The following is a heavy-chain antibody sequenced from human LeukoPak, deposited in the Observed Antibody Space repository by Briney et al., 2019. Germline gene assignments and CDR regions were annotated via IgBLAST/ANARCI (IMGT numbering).Heavy chain of an antibody. V-gene: IGHV4-34*01. CDR3: ATIGDSSGSDGFEP. CDR1: GGSFSGYY. CDR2: INHSGST. D-gene: IGHD3-22*01. J-gene: IGHJ5*02. Sequence: SETLSLTCAVYGGSFSGYYWNWIRQPPGKGLEWIGEINHSGSTNYNPSLKSRVTISVDKSKNQFSLKLSSVTAADTAVYYCATIGDSSGSDGFEPWGQGTLVTVSS.